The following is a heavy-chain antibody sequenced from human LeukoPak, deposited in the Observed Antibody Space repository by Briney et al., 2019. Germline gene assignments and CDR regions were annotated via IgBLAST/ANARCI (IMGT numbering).Heavy chain of an antibody. CDR3: ARADILTGYFDY. J-gene: IGHJ4*02. Sequence: PSETLSLTCTVSGGSVSNSSYYWGWIRQPPGKGLEWIRYIYYSGSTYYNPSLKSRVTISVDTSKSQFSLKLNSITAADTAVYYCARADILTGYFDYWGQGTLVTVSS. CDR2: IYYSGST. D-gene: IGHD3-9*01. CDR1: GGSVSNSSYY. V-gene: IGHV4-39*07.